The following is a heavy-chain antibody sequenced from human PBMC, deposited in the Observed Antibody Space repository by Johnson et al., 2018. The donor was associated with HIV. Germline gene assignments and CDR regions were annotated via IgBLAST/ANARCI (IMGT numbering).Heavy chain of an antibody. V-gene: IGHV3-30*03. D-gene: IGHD6-6*01. J-gene: IGHJ3*02. CDR3: ARERPAYSSSSSHAFDI. Sequence: QVQLVESGGGLIQPGGSLRLSCAASGFTVSSNYMSWVRQAPGKGLEWVAVISYDGSNKYYADSVKGRFTISRDNSKNTLYLQMNSLRAEDTAVYYCARERPAYSSSSSHAFDIWGRGTVVTVTS. CDR2: ISYDGSNK. CDR1: GFTVSSNY.